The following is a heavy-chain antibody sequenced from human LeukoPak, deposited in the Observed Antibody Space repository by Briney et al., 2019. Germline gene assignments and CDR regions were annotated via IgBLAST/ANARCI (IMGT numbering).Heavy chain of an antibody. CDR3: ARGPGGRSSYYYYGMDV. CDR1: GFTFSSYG. Sequence: GGSLRFSCAASGFTFSSYGMHWVRQAPGKGLEWVTIIWYDGSNKYYADSVKGRFTISRDNSKNTLYLQMNSLRAEDTAVYYCARGPGGRSSYYYYGMDVWGQGTTVTVSS. V-gene: IGHV3-33*08. D-gene: IGHD6-25*01. J-gene: IGHJ6*02. CDR2: IWYDGSNK.